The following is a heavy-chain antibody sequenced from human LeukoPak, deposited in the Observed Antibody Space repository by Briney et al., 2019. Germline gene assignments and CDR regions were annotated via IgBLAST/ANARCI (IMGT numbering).Heavy chain of an antibody. V-gene: IGHV1-46*01. J-gene: IGHJ5*02. CDR3: ARGLGGSYYLP. Sequence: AASVKVSCKASGYTFTSYWIHWVRQAPGQGLGWMAIINPSGGITNYAQKFQGRVTVTRDMSTSTVYMELSSLRSEDTAVYYCARGLGGSYYLPWGQGTLVTVSS. CDR2: INPSGGIT. CDR1: GYTFTSYW. D-gene: IGHD1-26*01.